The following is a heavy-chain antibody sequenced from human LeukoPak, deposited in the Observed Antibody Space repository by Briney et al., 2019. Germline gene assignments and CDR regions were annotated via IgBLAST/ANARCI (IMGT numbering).Heavy chain of an antibody. Sequence: ASVKVSCKASGYTFTSYYMHWVRQAPGQGLEWMGWINTNTGNPTYAQGFTGRFVFSLDTSVSTAYLQISSLKAEDTAVYYCARSGYDFWSGYYLYYFDYWGQGTLVTVSS. D-gene: IGHD3-3*01. CDR2: INTNTGNP. V-gene: IGHV7-4-1*02. CDR1: GYTFTSYY. J-gene: IGHJ4*02. CDR3: ARSGYDFWSGYYLYYFDY.